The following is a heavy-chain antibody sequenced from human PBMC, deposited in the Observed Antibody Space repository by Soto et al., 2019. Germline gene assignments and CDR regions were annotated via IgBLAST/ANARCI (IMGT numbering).Heavy chain of an antibody. CDR2: ISSSSSYI. CDR1: GFTFSSYS. V-gene: IGHV3-21*01. D-gene: IGHD6-13*01. Sequence: EVQLVESGGGLVKPGGSLRLSCAASGFTFSSYSMNWVRQAPGKGLEWVSSISSSSSYIYYADSVKGRFTISRDNAKNSLYLQMNSLRAEDTAVYYCAREWQQLVRSPFDYWGQGTLVTVSS. J-gene: IGHJ4*02. CDR3: AREWQQLVRSPFDY.